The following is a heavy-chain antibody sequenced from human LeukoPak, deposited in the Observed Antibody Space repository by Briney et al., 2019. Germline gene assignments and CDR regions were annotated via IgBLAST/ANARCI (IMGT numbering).Heavy chain of an antibody. D-gene: IGHD4-23*01. Sequence: ASVKVSCKASGYTLTGYYMHWVRQAPGQGLEWMGWINPNSGGTNYAQNFQGRVTMTRDTSISTAYMDLSSLTSDDTAVYYCARDNTVVTFDYWGQGTLVTVSS. V-gene: IGHV1-2*02. CDR3: ARDNTVVTFDY. J-gene: IGHJ4*02. CDR1: GYTLTGYY. CDR2: INPNSGGT.